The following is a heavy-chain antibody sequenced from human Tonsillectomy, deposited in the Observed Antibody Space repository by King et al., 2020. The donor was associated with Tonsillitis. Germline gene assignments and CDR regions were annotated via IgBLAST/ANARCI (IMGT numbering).Heavy chain of an antibody. V-gene: IGHV2-70*11. CDR1: GFSLSTSGMC. CDR2: IDWDDDK. Sequence: VTLKESGPALVKPTQTLTLTCTFSGFSLSTSGMCVSWIRQPPGKALEWLARIDWDDDKYYSTSLKTRLTISKDTSKNQVVLTMTNMDPVDTATYYCARMGDYYDRSSENAFAIWGQGTMVTVSS. CDR3: ARMGDYYDRSSENAFAI. D-gene: IGHD3-22*01. J-gene: IGHJ3*02.